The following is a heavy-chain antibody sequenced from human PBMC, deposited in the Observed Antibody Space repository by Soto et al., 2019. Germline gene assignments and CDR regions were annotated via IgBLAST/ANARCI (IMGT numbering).Heavy chain of an antibody. CDR2: IYPGDSDT. J-gene: IGHJ6*02. CDR1: GYTFTNYW. CDR3: ADSIFYYGMDV. Sequence: XDSLKVSCKCSGYTFTNYWIGLVRQMPGKGLEWMGIIYPGDSDTKYNPSFQGQVTISADKSITTTYLRWTSLKASDTAIYYCADSIFYYGMDVWGQGTTVTVSS. V-gene: IGHV5-51*01.